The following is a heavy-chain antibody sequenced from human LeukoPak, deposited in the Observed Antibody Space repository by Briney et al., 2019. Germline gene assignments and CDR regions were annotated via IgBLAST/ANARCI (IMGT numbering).Heavy chain of an antibody. D-gene: IGHD2-2*01. CDR2: INPNSGGT. V-gene: IGHV1-2*02. CDR1: GYTFISYG. Sequence: ASVKVSCKASGYTFISYGIIYVRQAPGQGLEWTGWINPNSGGTNYAQKFQGRVTMTRDTSISTAYMELSRLRSDDTAVYYCARVVVPAAKGYYMDVWGKGTTVTVSS. CDR3: ARVVVPAAKGYYMDV. J-gene: IGHJ6*03.